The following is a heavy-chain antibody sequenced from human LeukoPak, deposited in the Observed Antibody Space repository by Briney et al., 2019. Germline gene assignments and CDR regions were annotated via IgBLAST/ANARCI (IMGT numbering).Heavy chain of an antibody. V-gene: IGHV3-23*01. Sequence: GGTLRLSCAASGFTFSSYGMSWVRQAPGKGLEWVSAISGSGGSTYYADSVKGRFTISRDNSKNTLYLQMNSLRAEDTAVYYCARGTIEYSSPGARYYYYYYYMDVWGKGTTVTVSS. CDR3: ARGTIEYSSPGARYYYYYYYMDV. CDR1: GFTFSSYG. D-gene: IGHD6-13*01. J-gene: IGHJ6*03. CDR2: ISGSGGST.